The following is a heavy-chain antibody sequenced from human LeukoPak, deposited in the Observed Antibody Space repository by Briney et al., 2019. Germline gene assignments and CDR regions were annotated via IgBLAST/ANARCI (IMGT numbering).Heavy chain of an antibody. J-gene: IGHJ4*02. CDR1: GYSISSGYY. D-gene: IGHD3-3*02. CDR2: IYHSGST. Sequence: SETLSLTCSVSGYSISSGYYWGWIRQPPGKGLEWIGSIYHSGSTYYNPFLKSRVTISVDTSKNQLSLKMTSITAADTAVYYCARDGHDNGIFAYWGQGILVTVSS. V-gene: IGHV4-38-2*02. CDR3: ARDGHDNGIFAY.